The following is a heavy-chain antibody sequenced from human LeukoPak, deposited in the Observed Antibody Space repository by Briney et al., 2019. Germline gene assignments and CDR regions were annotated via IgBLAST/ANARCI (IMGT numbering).Heavy chain of an antibody. D-gene: IGHD6-13*01. Sequence: ASVKVSCKASGYTFTSYAMDWVRQAPGQRLEWMGWINAGNGNTKYSQKFQGRVTITRDTSASTAYMELSSLGSEDTAVYYCAREGVAATGLDYWGQGTLVTVSS. CDR3: AREGVAATGLDY. CDR1: GYTFTSYA. V-gene: IGHV1-3*01. J-gene: IGHJ4*02. CDR2: INAGNGNT.